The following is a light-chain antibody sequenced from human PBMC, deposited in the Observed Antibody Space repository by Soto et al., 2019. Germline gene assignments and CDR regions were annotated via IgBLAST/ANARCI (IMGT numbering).Light chain of an antibody. J-gene: IGLJ1*01. Sequence: QSVLTQPPSASGTPGQRVTISCSGSSSNIGSNTVNWYQQLPGTAPKLLIYSNNQRPSGVPDRFSGSKSGTSASLAVSGLQWEDEDDYYCAAGDDSRNGGHVFGTVTRVTVL. CDR3: AAGDDSRNGGHV. CDR2: SNN. CDR1: SSNIGSNT. V-gene: IGLV1-44*01.